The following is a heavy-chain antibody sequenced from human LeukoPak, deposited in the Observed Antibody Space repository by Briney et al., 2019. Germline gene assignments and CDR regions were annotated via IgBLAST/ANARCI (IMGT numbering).Heavy chain of an antibody. CDR3: AKASPYGSGSYYNGDLDY. Sequence: GGSLRLSCAASGFTFSTYWMHWVRQAPGKGLEWVSGISWNSGSIGYADSVKGRFTISRDNAKNSLYLQMNSLRAEDTALYYCAKASPYGSGSYYNGDLDYWGQGTLVTVSS. CDR1: GFTFSTYW. J-gene: IGHJ4*02. D-gene: IGHD3-10*01. CDR2: ISWNSGSI. V-gene: IGHV3-9*01.